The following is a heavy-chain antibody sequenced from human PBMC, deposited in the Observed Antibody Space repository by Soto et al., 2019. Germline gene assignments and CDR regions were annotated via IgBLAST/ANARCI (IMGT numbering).Heavy chain of an antibody. Sequence: ASVKVSCKASGYTFTSYAMHWVRQAPGQRLEWMGWMNPNSGNTGYAQKFQGRVTMTRNTSISTAYMELSSLRSEDTAVYYCARNHFFGVVISGTDYWGQGTLVTVSS. CDR1: GYTFTSYA. D-gene: IGHD3-3*01. J-gene: IGHJ4*02. V-gene: IGHV1-8*02. CDR2: MNPNSGNT. CDR3: ARNHFFGVVISGTDY.